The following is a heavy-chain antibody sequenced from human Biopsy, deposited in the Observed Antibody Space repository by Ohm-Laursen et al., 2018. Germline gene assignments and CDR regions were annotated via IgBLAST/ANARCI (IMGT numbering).Heavy chain of an antibody. Sequence: SDTLSLTCTVSGDSIGTFYWNWIRQSPGKGLEWIGYIYYTGSTNYNPSLRSRVTISLDTSVNQISLKLNSATAADTAIYYCARGMRSSGWPYFDSWGQGTLVTVSS. CDR1: GDSIGTFY. D-gene: IGHD6-19*01. CDR3: ARGMRSSGWPYFDS. V-gene: IGHV4-59*07. J-gene: IGHJ4*02. CDR2: IYYTGST.